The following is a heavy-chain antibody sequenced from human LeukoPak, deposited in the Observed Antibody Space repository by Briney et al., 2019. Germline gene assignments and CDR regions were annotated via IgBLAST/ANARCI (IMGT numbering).Heavy chain of an antibody. Sequence: PGGSLRLSCAASGFTVSSNYMSWVRQAPGKGLEWVAVISYDGSNKYYADFVKGRFTISRDNSRNTLSLQMNGLIPEDTAVYYCAKSVASDAYWGQGTLVIVSS. J-gene: IGHJ4*02. D-gene: IGHD5-12*01. CDR2: ISYDGSNK. CDR3: AKSVASDAY. V-gene: IGHV3-30*18. CDR1: GFTVSSNY.